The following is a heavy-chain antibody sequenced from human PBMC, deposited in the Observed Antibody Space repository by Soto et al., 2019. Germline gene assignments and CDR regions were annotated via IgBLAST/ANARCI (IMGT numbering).Heavy chain of an antibody. V-gene: IGHV3-21*01. CDR3: ARGMDFWSGYPFDY. J-gene: IGHJ4*02. CDR2: ISSSSSYI. CDR1: GFTFSSYS. D-gene: IGHD3-3*01. Sequence: EVQLVESGGGLVKPGGSLRLSCAASGFTFSSYSMNWVRQAPGKGLEWVSSISSSSSYIYYADSVKGRFPISRDNAKNSLYLQMNSLRAEDTAVYYCARGMDFWSGYPFDYWGQGTLVTVSS.